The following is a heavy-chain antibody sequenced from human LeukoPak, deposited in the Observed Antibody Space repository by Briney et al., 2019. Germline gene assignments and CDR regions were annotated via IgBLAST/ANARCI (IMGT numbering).Heavy chain of an antibody. V-gene: IGHV4-59*08. CDR1: GASIRNKF. D-gene: IGHD6-13*01. CDR2: ISYTGTT. CDR3: ARPLTTYRSNYNY. Sequence: SETLSLTCDVSGASIRNKFWSWLRHPPGKALEWIGYISYTGTTNYNPSLKSRVTMSMDTSKNQFSLKLTSVTAADTAVYYCARPLTTYRSNYNYWGQGSLVTVSS. J-gene: IGHJ4*02.